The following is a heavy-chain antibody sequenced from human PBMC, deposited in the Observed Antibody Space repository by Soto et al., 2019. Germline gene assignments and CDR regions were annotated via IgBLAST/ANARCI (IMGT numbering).Heavy chain of an antibody. CDR1: GYTFTSYG. D-gene: IGHD2-15*01. CDR3: ARDVQPGYCSGGSCYSDAFDI. Sequence: GASVKVSCKASGYTFTSYGISWVRQAPGQGLEWMGWISAYNGNTNYAQKLQGRVTMTTDTSTSTAYMELRSLRSDDTAVYYCARDVQPGYCSGGSCYSDAFDIWGQGTMVTVSS. V-gene: IGHV1-18*01. CDR2: ISAYNGNT. J-gene: IGHJ3*02.